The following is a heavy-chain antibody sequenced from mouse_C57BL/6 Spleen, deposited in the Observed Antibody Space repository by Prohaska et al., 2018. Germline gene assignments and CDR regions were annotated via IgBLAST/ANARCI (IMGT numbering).Heavy chain of an antibody. D-gene: IGHD3-2*02. CDR2: INPNNGGT. Sequence: HGKSLEWIGYINPNNGGTSYNQKFKGKATLTVNKSSSTAYMELRSLTSEDSAVYYCARSWAQAPGYAMDYWGQGTSVTVSS. V-gene: IGHV1-22*01. CDR3: ARSWAQAPGYAMDY. J-gene: IGHJ4*01.